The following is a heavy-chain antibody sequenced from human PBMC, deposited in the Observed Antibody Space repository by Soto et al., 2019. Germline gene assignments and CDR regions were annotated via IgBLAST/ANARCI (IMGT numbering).Heavy chain of an antibody. V-gene: IGHV3-23*01. CDR3: AKAPASSLTASRPFDY. D-gene: IGHD5-18*01. Sequence: EVQLLESGGDLVQPGESLRVSCAASGFTFGNYAMSWVRQAPGKGLEWVSSISGSGGSTYYADSVKGRFTIARDNSKNTLALQMNSLRVDDTALYDCAKAPASSLTASRPFDYWGQGTLVTVSS. CDR1: GFTFGNYA. CDR2: ISGSGGST. J-gene: IGHJ4*02.